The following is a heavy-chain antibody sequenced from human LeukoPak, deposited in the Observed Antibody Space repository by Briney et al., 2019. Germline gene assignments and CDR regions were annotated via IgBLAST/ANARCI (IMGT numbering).Heavy chain of an antibody. CDR3: ARRGDDYGDYGVWYFDL. CDR1: GGSISSYY. J-gene: IGHJ2*01. D-gene: IGHD4-17*01. CDR2: IYTSGST. V-gene: IGHV4-4*07. Sequence: SETLSLTCTVSGGSISSYYWSWSRQPPGKGLEWIGRIYTSGSTNYNPSLKSRVTMSVDTSKNQFSLKLSSVTAADTAVYYCARRGDDYGDYGVWYFDLWGRGTLVTVSS.